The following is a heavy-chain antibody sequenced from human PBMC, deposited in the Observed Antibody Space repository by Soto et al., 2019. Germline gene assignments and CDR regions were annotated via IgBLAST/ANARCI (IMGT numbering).Heavy chain of an antibody. CDR1: GFTFSSYA. V-gene: IGHV3-30-3*01. Sequence: QVQLVESGGGVVQPGRSLRLSCAASGFTFSSYAMHWVRHAPGKGLEWVAVISYDGSNKYYADSVKGRCTISRDNSKNTLYLHMNSLRAEDTAVYYCARVRGGGSSPKYWGQGPLVTVSS. J-gene: IGHJ4*02. D-gene: IGHD2-15*01. CDR3: ARVRGGGSSPKY. CDR2: ISYDGSNK.